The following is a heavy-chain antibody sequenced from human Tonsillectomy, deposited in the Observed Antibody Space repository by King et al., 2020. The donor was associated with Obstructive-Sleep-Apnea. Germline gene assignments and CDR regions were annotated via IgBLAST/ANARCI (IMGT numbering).Heavy chain of an antibody. CDR1: VASISSGGYY. J-gene: IGHJ5*02. V-gene: IGHV4-31*03. D-gene: IGHD2-21*01. CDR2: IYYSGST. Sequence: VQLQESGPGLVKPSQTLSLTCTVSVASISSGGYYWSCIRQLPGKGLEWFGYIYYSGSTYYNPSLKSRVTISVDTSKNQFSLKLTSVTAADTAVYYCSRDCAGTPGGPWFDPWGQGTLVTVSS. CDR3: SRDCAGTPGGPWFDP.